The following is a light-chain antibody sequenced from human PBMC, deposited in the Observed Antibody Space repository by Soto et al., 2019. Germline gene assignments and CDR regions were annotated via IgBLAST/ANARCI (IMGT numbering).Light chain of an antibody. V-gene: IGKV1-5*03. CDR1: QSISTW. Sequence: DIQMTQSPSTLSASVGDRVTITCRASQSISTWLAWYQQKAGKAPKLLIYKASSSQSGVPSRFSGSGSGTEFTLTINSLQADDFATYYCQQYSTYSRAFGQGTKVEIK. J-gene: IGKJ1*01. CDR2: KAS. CDR3: QQYSTYSRA.